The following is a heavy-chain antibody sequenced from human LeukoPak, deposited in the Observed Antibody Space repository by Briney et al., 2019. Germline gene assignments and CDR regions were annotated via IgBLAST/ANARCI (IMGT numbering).Heavy chain of an antibody. V-gene: IGHV1-2*02. D-gene: IGHD3-9*01. J-gene: IGHJ6*02. CDR3: ARGSGYFDWLSPYYYYGMDV. Sequence: ASLKVSCKASGYTFTGYYMHWVRQAPGQGLEWMGWINPNSGGTNYAQKFQGRVTMTRDTSISIAYMELSRLRSDDTAVYYCARGSGYFDWLSPYYYYGMDVWGQGTTVTVSS. CDR1: GYTFTGYY. CDR2: INPNSGGT.